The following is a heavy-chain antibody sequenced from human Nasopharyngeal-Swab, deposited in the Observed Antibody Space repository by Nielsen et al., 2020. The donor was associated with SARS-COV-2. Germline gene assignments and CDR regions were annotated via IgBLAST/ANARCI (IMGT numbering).Heavy chain of an antibody. V-gene: IGHV3-23*01. D-gene: IGHD3-16*02. J-gene: IGHJ4*02. CDR1: GFIFSRYT. Sequence: GESLKISCVGSGFIFSRYTMHWVRQAPGKGLEWVSAISGGGSTFYAESVRGRFTVSRENFRKTLYLEMNSLRVEDTALYYCASEVGGSYRDFDYWGQGTLVTVSS. CDR2: ISGGGST. CDR3: ASEVGGSYRDFDY.